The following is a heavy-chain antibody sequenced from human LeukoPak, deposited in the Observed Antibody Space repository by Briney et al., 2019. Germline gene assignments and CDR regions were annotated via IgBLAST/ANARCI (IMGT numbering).Heavy chain of an antibody. CDR1: GYTFTSYG. V-gene: IGHV1-8*02. D-gene: IGHD1-1*01. Sequence: ASVKVSCKAFGYTFTSYGITWVRQATGQGLEWMGWMNPNSGNTGYAQKFQGRVTMTRNTSISTAYMELSSLRSEDTAVYYCARGDNYVEDWFDPWGQGTLVTVSS. CDR3: ARGDNYVEDWFDP. J-gene: IGHJ5*02. CDR2: MNPNSGNT.